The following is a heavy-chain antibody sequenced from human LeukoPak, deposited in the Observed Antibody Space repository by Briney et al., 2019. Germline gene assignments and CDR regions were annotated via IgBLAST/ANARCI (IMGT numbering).Heavy chain of an antibody. Sequence: GGSVRLSCAASGFTFSSYSMNWVRQAPGKGLEWVSSISSSSSYIYYADSVKGRFTISRDNAKNSLYLQMNSLRAEDTAVYYCARDIAAAGSQGSSTFWGQGTLVTVSS. V-gene: IGHV3-21*01. D-gene: IGHD6-13*01. CDR3: ARDIAAAGSQGSSTF. CDR2: ISSSSSYI. J-gene: IGHJ4*02. CDR1: GFTFSSYS.